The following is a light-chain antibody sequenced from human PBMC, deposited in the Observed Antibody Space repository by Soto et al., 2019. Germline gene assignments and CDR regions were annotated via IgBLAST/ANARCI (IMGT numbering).Light chain of an antibody. CDR3: AAWDDSLNGRV. CDR2: EGS. V-gene: IGLV2-14*02. J-gene: IGLJ3*02. CDR1: SSDVGSYNL. Sequence: QSALTQPASVSGSPGQSITISCTGTSSDVGSYNLVSWYQQHPGKTPNVMIYEGSKRPSGVSYRFTGSKSGNTASLAISGLQSEDEADYYCAAWDDSLNGRVFGGGTKLTVL.